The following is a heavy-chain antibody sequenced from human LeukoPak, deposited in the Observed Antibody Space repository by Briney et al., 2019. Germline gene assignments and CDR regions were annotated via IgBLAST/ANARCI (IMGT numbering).Heavy chain of an antibody. Sequence: GGSLRLSCAASGFTFSSYSMNWVRQAPGKGLEWVSSISSSSSYIYYADSVKGRFTISRDNSKNTLYLQMNSLRAEDTAVYYCAKSGVRGVLASLPDYWGQGTLVTVSS. D-gene: IGHD7-27*01. CDR2: ISSSSSYI. J-gene: IGHJ4*02. CDR3: AKSGVRGVLASLPDY. V-gene: IGHV3-21*04. CDR1: GFTFSSYS.